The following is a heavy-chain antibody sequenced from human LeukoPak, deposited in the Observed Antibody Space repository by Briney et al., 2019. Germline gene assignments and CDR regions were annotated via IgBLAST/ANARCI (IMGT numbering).Heavy chain of an antibody. D-gene: IGHD3-3*01. CDR2: IYYSGST. Sequence: SETLSLTCTVSGGSISSYYWSWIRQPPGKGLEWIGYIYYSGSTNYNPSLKSRVTISVDTSKNQFSLKLSSVTAADTAVYYCARGVTGFWSGYRTKTYFDYWGQGTLVTVSS. J-gene: IGHJ4*02. V-gene: IGHV4-59*12. CDR1: GGSISSYY. CDR3: ARGVTGFWSGYRTKTYFDY.